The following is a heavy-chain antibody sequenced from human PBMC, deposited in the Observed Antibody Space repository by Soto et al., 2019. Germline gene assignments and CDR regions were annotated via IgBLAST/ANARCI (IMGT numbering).Heavy chain of an antibody. CDR3: ANFRGTMPMPD. V-gene: IGHV4-39*01. D-gene: IGHD2-2*01. CDR2: IYHSGST. CDR1: GGSISSSSYY. J-gene: IGHJ4*02. Sequence: QLQLQESGPGLVKPSETLSLTCTVSGGSISSSSYYWGWIRQPPGKGLEWIGSIYHSGSTYYNPSLKSRVAISVDTSKNQFSRKVSSVTGADTAVYYCANFRGTMPMPDWGQGTLVTVSS.